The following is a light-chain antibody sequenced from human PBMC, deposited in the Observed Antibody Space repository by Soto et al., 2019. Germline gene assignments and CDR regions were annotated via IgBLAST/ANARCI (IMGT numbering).Light chain of an antibody. Sequence: QSVLTQPPSVSGAPGQRVTISCTGSSSNIGAGYDVHWYQQLPGTAPKLLIYVNSNRLSGVPDRFSGSKSGTSASLAITGLQAEHEADYYCQSYDSSLSGSYVFGTGTKVTVL. CDR3: QSYDSSLSGSYV. CDR2: VNS. V-gene: IGLV1-40*01. CDR1: SSNIGAGYD. J-gene: IGLJ1*01.